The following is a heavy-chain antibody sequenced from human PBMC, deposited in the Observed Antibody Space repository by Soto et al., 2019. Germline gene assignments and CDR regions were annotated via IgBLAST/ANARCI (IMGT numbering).Heavy chain of an antibody. CDR2: ISSSSSYI. J-gene: IGHJ3*02. V-gene: IGHV3-21*01. CDR3: ARDSGIVVVVDAPAFDI. CDR1: GFTFSSYS. D-gene: IGHD2-15*01. Sequence: EVQLVESGGGLVKPGGSLRLSCAASGFTFSSYSMHWVRQAPGKGLEWVSSISSSSSYIYYADSVKGRFTISRDNAKNSMYLQMNSLRAEDTAVYYCARDSGIVVVVDAPAFDIWGQGTMVTVSS.